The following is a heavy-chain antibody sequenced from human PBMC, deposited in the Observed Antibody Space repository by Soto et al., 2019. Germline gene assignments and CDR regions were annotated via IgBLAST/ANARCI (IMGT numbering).Heavy chain of an antibody. J-gene: IGHJ5*02. Sequence: PSETLSLTCTVSGGSISSYYWSWIRQPPGKGLEWIGYIYYSGSTNYNPSLKSRVTISVDTSKNQFSLKLSSVTAADTAVYYCARGSDVLRYFDWSPGWFDPWGQGTPVTVS. V-gene: IGHV4-59*01. CDR1: GGSISSYY. D-gene: IGHD3-9*01. CDR3: ARGSDVLRYFDWSPGWFDP. CDR2: IYYSGST.